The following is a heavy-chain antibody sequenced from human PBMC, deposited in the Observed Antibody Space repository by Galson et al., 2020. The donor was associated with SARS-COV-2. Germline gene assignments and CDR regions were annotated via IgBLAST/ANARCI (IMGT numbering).Heavy chain of an antibody. D-gene: IGHD3-3*01. CDR2: INSDGSST. CDR1: GFTFSSYW. Sequence: GGSLRLSCAASGFTFSSYWMHWVRQAPGKGLVWVSRINSDGSSTSYADSVKGRFTISRDNAKNTLYLQMNSLRAEDTAVYYCARGYVLRFLEWPQGVSYYYYYGMDVWGQGTTVTVSS. CDR3: ARGYVLRFLEWPQGVSYYYYYGMDV. J-gene: IGHJ6*02. V-gene: IGHV3-74*01.